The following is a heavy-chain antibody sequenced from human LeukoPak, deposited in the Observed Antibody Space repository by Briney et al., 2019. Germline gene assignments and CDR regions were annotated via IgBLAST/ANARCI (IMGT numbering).Heavy chain of an antibody. J-gene: IGHJ4*02. CDR3: ARTIAFYYDSSSYMDF. D-gene: IGHD3-22*01. CDR2: FHPGDSES. CDR1: GYSFNSHW. Sequence: GESLKISCKGSGYSFNSHWIGWVRQMPGKGLEWMGIFHPGDSESRYSPSFQGQVTMSADQTITTAYLQWNSLKASDTAMYFCARTIAFYYDSSSYMDFWDQGTLVTVSS. V-gene: IGHV5-51*01.